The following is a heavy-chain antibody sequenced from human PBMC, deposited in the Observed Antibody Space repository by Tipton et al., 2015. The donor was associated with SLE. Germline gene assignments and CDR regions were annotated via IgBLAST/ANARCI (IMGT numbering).Heavy chain of an antibody. CDR3: ASSFPSPLNSYGQGTFDY. Sequence: TLSLTCAVSGGSISSHYWSWIRQPPGKGLEWIASMYSGGSANYNPSLKTRVNISVDTSRNQLSLRLSSVTAADTTVYYCASSFPSPLNSYGQGTFDYWGQGTLVTVSS. CDR2: MYSGGSA. D-gene: IGHD5-18*01. CDR1: GGSISSHY. J-gene: IGHJ4*02. V-gene: IGHV4-59*11.